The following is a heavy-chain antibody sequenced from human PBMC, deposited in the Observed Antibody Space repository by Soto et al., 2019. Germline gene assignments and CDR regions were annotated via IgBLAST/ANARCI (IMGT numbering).Heavy chain of an antibody. D-gene: IGHD3-16*02. CDR3: AKFGVYDYIWGSYRNYFDY. CDR1: GFTFSSYA. Sequence: GGSLRLSCAASGFTFSSYAMSWVRQAPGKGLEWVSGISVSGGSTYHADSVKGRFTISRDNSKKTLDLEMSSLRAEDTAVYYCAKFGVYDYIWGSYRNYFDYWGQGTLVTVSS. CDR2: ISVSGGST. V-gene: IGHV3-23*01. J-gene: IGHJ4*02.